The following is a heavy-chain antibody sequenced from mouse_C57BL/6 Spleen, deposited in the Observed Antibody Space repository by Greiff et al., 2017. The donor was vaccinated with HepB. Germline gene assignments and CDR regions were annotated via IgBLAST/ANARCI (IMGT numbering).Heavy chain of an antibody. CDR2: IDPSDSYT. J-gene: IGHJ2*01. V-gene: IGHV1-50*01. Sequence: QVQLQQPGAELVKPGASVKLSCKASGYTFTSYWMQWVKQRPGQGLEWIGEIDPSDSYTNYNQKFKGKATLTVDTSSSTAYMQLSSLTSEDSAVYYCARGGNLDGGQGTTLTVSS. CDR3: ARGGNLD. CDR1: GYTFTSYW.